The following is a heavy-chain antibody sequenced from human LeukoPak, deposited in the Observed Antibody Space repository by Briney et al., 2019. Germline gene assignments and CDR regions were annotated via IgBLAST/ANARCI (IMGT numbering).Heavy chain of an antibody. J-gene: IGHJ3*02. Sequence: KPSETLSLTCTVSGGSISSYYWSWIRQPPGKGLEWIGYIYYSGSTNYNPSLESRVTISVDTSKNQFSLKLSSVTAADTAAYYCARDQPDYYGSGSSNAFDIWGQGTMVTVSS. CDR2: IYYSGST. CDR3: ARDQPDYYGSGSSNAFDI. V-gene: IGHV4-59*01. D-gene: IGHD3-10*01. CDR1: GGSISSYY.